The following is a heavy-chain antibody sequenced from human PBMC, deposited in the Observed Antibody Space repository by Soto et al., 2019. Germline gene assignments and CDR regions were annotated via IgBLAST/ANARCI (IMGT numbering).Heavy chain of an antibody. V-gene: IGHV4-59*02. J-gene: IGHJ6*02. CDR2: VYYDGST. CDR1: GDSVSSYY. CDR3: ARGRRSPTVYYGLDV. D-gene: IGHD1-26*01. Sequence: QVQLQESGPGLVKPSETLSLTCSVSGDSVSSYYWSWIRQPPGKGLEWIGYVYYDGSTNDNPSLETRVTISIDTSKNQVSLKLHSVTAADTAVYHCARGRRSPTVYYGLDVWGQGTTVGVSS.